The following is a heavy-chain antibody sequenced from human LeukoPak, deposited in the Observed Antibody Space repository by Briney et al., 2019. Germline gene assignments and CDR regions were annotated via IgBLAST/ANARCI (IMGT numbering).Heavy chain of an antibody. V-gene: IGHV1-69*05. D-gene: IGHD2-21*02. CDR2: IIPIFGTA. CDR1: GGTFSSYA. J-gene: IGHJ4*02. CDR3: ARSPVEIAYCGGDCYIGY. Sequence: SVKVSRKASGGTFSSYAISWVRQAPGQGLAWMGGIIPIFGTANYAQKFQGRVTITTDESTSTAYMELSSLRSEDTAVYYCARSPVEIAYCGGDCYIGYWGQGTLVTVSS.